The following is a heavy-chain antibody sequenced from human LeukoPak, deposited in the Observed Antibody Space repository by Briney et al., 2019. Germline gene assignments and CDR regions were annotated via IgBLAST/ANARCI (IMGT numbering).Heavy chain of an antibody. Sequence: GGSLRLSCEASGFTFTDSWMTWVRQAPGAGLEYLAIINPDGSVKSCVDSVRGRFTISRDNTKNSVYLQMDSLRAEDTAVYYCARERLSRQGAAFDIWGQGTMVTVSS. V-gene: IGHV3-7*01. CDR3: ARERLSRQGAAFDI. CDR2: INPDGSVK. CDR1: GFTFTDSW. J-gene: IGHJ3*02. D-gene: IGHD3-22*01.